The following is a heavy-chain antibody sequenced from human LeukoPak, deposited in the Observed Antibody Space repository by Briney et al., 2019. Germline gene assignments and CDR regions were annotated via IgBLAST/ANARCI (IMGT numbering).Heavy chain of an antibody. CDR2: IKEDGSEK. Sequence: GGSLRLSCAASGFTFSSFWMSWVRQAPGKGLEWVANIKEDGSEKYHVDSVKGRFTISRDNAKNSLYLQMNSLRAEDTAVYYCARLCQVTTCAKFEYWGQGILVTVSS. CDR1: GFTFSSFW. J-gene: IGHJ4*02. D-gene: IGHD4-17*01. CDR3: ARLCQVTTCAKFEY. V-gene: IGHV3-7*01.